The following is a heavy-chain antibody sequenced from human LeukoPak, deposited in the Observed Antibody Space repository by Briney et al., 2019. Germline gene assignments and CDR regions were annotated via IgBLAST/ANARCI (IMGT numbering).Heavy chain of an antibody. CDR2: IVVGSGNT. Sequence: SVKDSCKASGFTFTSSAMQWVRQARGQRLEWIGWIVVGSGNTNYAQKFQERVTITRDMSTSTAYMELSSLRSEDTAVYYCAAAIQNYDSSGFDWFDPWGQGTLVTVSS. D-gene: IGHD3-22*01. J-gene: IGHJ5*02. V-gene: IGHV1-58*02. CDR3: AAAIQNYDSSGFDWFDP. CDR1: GFTFTSSA.